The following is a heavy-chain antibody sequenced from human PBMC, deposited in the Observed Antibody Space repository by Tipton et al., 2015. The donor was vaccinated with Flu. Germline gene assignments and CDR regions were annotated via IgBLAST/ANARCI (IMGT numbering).Heavy chain of an antibody. CDR2: ISAYNGNT. CDR1: GYTFTSYG. CDR3: ARVRHYDFWSGYEYYFDY. Sequence: QSGAEVKKPGASVKVSCKASGYTFTSYGISWVRQAPGQGLEWMGWISAYNGNTNYAQKLQGRVTMTTDTSTSTAYMELSGLRSDDTAVYYCARVRHYDFWSGYEYYFDYWGQGTLVTVSS. J-gene: IGHJ4*02. V-gene: IGHV1-18*04. D-gene: IGHD3-3*01.